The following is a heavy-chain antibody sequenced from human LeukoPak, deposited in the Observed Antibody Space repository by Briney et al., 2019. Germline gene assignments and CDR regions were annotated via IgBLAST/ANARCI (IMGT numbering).Heavy chain of an antibody. J-gene: IGHJ4*02. D-gene: IGHD4-17*01. V-gene: IGHV4-30-4*01. CDR2: IHYSRST. CDR1: GRSISRGDYY. CDR3: ARDSPGEGYGDLGDYYFDY. Sequence: SQTLSLTCTVSGRSISRGDYYGTSIPQPPAKGLEWIQYIHYSRSTYYNPSLQSRVTISVDTSKVQFSLKLSSVTAADTAVYYCARDSPGEGYGDLGDYYFDYWGQGTLVTVSS.